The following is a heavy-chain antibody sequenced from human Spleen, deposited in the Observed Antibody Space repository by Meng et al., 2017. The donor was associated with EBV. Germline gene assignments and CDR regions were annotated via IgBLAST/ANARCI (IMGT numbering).Heavy chain of an antibody. CDR3: ARIGVAASWDY. J-gene: IGHJ4*02. V-gene: IGHV4-4*02. CDR1: GASVSRDNW. D-gene: IGHD6-19*01. CDR2: IFHSGTT. Sequence: VELDEDCPGLVTPSATLALSGGVSGASVSRDNWWACVRQPPGKGLECIGEIFHSGTTAYTPSLKSRVTISLAKSNNQFSLKLNSVTAADTAVYYCARIGVAASWDYWGQGTLVTVSS.